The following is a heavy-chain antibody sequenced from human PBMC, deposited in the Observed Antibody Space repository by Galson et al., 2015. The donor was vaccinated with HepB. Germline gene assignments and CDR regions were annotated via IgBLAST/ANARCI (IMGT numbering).Heavy chain of an antibody. CDR3: AKLDYHESSGHYFSPYYFDS. V-gene: IGHV3-23*01. CDR1: GFTFSNYA. Sequence: SLRLSCAASGFTFSNYAMSWVRQAPRKGLEWVSAISGTGANTYYANSVKGRFTISRDNSENTLYLQMNSLRAEDTALYYCAKLDYHESSGHYFSPYYFDSWGQGTLVTVSS. D-gene: IGHD3-22*01. CDR2: ISGTGANT. J-gene: IGHJ4*02.